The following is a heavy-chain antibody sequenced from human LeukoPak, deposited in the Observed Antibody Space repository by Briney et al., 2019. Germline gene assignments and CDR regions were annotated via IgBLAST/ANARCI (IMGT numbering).Heavy chain of an antibody. CDR1: GFTFSSFW. CDR2: IKQDGSEK. J-gene: IGHJ4*02. V-gene: IGHV3-7*01. Sequence: GGSLRLSCAASGFTFSSFWMSWVRQAPGKGLEWVANIKQDGSEKYYVDSVKGRFTISRDNATNSLYLQLNSLRAEDAAVYYCTREGITAAADYWGQGTLVTVSS. CDR3: TREGITAAADY. D-gene: IGHD6-13*01.